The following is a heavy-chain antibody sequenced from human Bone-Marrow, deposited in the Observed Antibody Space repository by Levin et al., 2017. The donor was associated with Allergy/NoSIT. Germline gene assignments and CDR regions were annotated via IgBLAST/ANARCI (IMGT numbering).Heavy chain of an antibody. CDR2: IYSSGST. CDR3: ASGGNSYGSDY. Sequence: SETLSLTCTVSGGSISSGDYYWSWIRQPPGTGLEWIGYIYSSGSTYYNPSLKSRVTISVDTSKNQFSLKLSSVTAADTAVYYCASGGNSYGSDYWGQGTLVTVSS. D-gene: IGHD5-18*01. J-gene: IGHJ4*02. CDR1: GGSISSGDYY. V-gene: IGHV4-30-4*01.